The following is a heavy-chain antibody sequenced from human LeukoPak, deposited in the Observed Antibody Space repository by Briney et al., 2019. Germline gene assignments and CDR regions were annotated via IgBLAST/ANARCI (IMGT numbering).Heavy chain of an antibody. CDR1: GFTFKNYA. D-gene: IGHD3-10*01. J-gene: IGHJ4*02. CDR3: VKTLSSSGSYFHPDFDY. V-gene: IGHV3-23*05. CDR2: ISTASVT. Sequence: GGSLRLSCAASGFTFKNYAMTWVRQAPGKGLEWVSTISTASVTNYADSVRGRFTLSRDNPRNTLFLDLSSLRDDDTAIYYRVKTLSSSGSYFHPDFDYWGLGTLVTVSS.